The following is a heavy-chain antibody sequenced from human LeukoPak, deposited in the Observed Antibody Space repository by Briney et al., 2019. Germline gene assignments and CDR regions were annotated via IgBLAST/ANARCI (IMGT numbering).Heavy chain of an antibody. D-gene: IGHD6-19*01. J-gene: IGHJ4*02. CDR3: ARGSGWYHFDY. V-gene: IGHV3-7*01. Sequence: GGSLRLSCEASGFTFSSYSMNWVRQAPGKGLEWVANIKQDGSERYYVDSVKGRFTISRDNAKNSLYLQMNSLRAEDTAVYYCARGSGWYHFDYWGQGTLVTVSS. CDR1: GFTFSSYS. CDR2: IKQDGSER.